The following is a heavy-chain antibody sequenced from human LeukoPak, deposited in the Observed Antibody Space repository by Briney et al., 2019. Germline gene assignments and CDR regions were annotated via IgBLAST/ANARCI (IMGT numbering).Heavy chain of an antibody. Sequence: PGGSLRLSCAASGFTFSAYWMHWVRQAPGKGLVWVSGINSDGRTTSYADSVKGRLTVSRDNAKNTLYLQMNSLRVEDTAVYYCARGRYYGMDVWGQETTVTVSS. V-gene: IGHV3-74*01. CDR2: INSDGRTT. CDR3: ARGRYYGMDV. J-gene: IGHJ6*02. CDR1: GFTFSAYW.